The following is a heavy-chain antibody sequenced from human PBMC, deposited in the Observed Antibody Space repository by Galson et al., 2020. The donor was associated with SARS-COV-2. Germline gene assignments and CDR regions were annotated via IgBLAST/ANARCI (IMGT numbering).Heavy chain of an antibody. D-gene: IGHD1-26*01. CDR3: ARELKEGATDY. CDR1: GFTFSNYA. CDR2: IWFDGRNK. J-gene: IGHJ4*02. Sequence: GESLKISCAASGFTFSNYAIHWVRQAPGKGLEWVAVIWFDGRNKYYADSVNGRFTISRDNSKNTVYLQMNSLKVEDTAVYYCARELKEGATDYWGQGTLVTVSS. V-gene: IGHV3-33*01.